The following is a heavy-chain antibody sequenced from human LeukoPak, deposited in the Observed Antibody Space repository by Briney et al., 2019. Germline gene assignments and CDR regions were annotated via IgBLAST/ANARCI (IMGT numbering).Heavy chain of an antibody. CDR1: GGSFSGYY. V-gene: IGHV4-59*10. CDR2: IYTSGST. J-gene: IGHJ4*02. Sequence: SETLSLTCAVYGGSFSGYYWSWIRQPAGKGLEWIGRIYTSGSTNYNPSLKSRVTISVDTSKNQFSLSLNSVTAADTAVYYCVRCGTYCLDYWGQGTLVTVSS. D-gene: IGHD1-26*01. CDR3: VRCGTYCLDY.